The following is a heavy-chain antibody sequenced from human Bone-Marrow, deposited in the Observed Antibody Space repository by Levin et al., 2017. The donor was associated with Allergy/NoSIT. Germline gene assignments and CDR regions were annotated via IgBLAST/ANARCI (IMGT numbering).Heavy chain of an antibody. CDR1: GGSISSYY. Sequence: SETLSLTCTVSGGSISSYYWSWIRQPPGKGLEWIGYIYYSGSTNYNPSLKSRVTISVDTSKNQFSLKLSSVTAADTAVYYCARWYWVAATMPRGWFDPWGQGTLVTVSS. D-gene: IGHD2-15*01. CDR2: IYYSGST. V-gene: IGHV4-59*08. J-gene: IGHJ5*02. CDR3: ARWYWVAATMPRGWFDP.